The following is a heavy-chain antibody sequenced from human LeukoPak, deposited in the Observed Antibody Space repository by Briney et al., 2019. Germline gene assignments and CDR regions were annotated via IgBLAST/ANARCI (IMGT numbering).Heavy chain of an antibody. V-gene: IGHV3-21*01. CDR2: FSSSSSYI. J-gene: IGHJ6*04. D-gene: IGHD2-2*01. CDR3: ARDMIVVVLSGMDV. Sequence: GGSLRLSCAASGFTFSTYSINWVRQAPGKGLEWVSSFSSSSSYIYYADSVKGRFTISRDNAKNSLYLQMNSLRAEDTAVYYCARDMIVVVLSGMDVWGKGTTVTVSS. CDR1: GFTFSTYS.